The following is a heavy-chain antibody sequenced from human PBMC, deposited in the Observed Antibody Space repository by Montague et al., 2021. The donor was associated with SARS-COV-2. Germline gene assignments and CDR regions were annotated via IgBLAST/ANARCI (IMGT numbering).Heavy chain of an antibody. CDR2: IYYSGST. Sequence: SETLSLTCTVSGCSISSSNYYWGWIRQPPGKGLEWIGSIYYSGSTYYNPSLKSRVTISVDTSKNQFSLKLSSVTAADTAVYYCARFPTSYYYDSKAAPATPDAFDIWGQGTMVTVSS. CDR1: GCSISSSNYY. V-gene: IGHV4-39*01. CDR3: ARFPTSYYYDSKAAPATPDAFDI. J-gene: IGHJ3*02. D-gene: IGHD3-22*01.